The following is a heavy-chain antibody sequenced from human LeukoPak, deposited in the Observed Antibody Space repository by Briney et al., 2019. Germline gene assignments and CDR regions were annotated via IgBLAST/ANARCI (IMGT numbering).Heavy chain of an antibody. J-gene: IGHJ4*02. D-gene: IGHD6-19*01. V-gene: IGHV1-18*01. CDR2: ISTYNGST. CDR1: GYTFTSYG. Sequence: GASVKVSCKASGYTFTSYGISWVRQAPGQGLEWMGWISTYNGSTHYAQKLQGRVTMTTDTSTSTAYMELRSLRSDDTAVYYCARSSLAVAGSVFDYWGQGTLVTVSS. CDR3: ARSSLAVAGSVFDY.